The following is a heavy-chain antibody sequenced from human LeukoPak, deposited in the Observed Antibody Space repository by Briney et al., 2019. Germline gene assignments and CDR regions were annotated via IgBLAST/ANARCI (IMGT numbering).Heavy chain of an antibody. Sequence: ASVKVSCKASGYTFTTYYMHWVRQAPGQGLEWMGIINPSGGSTSYAQKFQGRVTMTRDTSTSTVYMELSSLRSEDTAVYFCARSIDTPLVNMIGDYWGQGTLVTVSS. D-gene: IGHD5-18*01. CDR3: ARSIDTPLVNMIGDY. CDR2: INPSGGST. J-gene: IGHJ4*02. CDR1: GYTFTTYY. V-gene: IGHV1-46*01.